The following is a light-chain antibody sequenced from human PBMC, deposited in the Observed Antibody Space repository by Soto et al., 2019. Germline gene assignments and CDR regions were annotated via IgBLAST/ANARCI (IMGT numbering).Light chain of an antibody. CDR2: DAS. Sequence: DIQMTQSPSTLSASVGDRVTITCRASQSISSWLAWYQQKPGKAPNLLIYDASTLESGVPSRFSGSGSGTEFTLTISSLQPDDFATYYCQQYDSYPRTFGQGTEVEIK. J-gene: IGKJ1*01. V-gene: IGKV1-5*01. CDR1: QSISSW. CDR3: QQYDSYPRT.